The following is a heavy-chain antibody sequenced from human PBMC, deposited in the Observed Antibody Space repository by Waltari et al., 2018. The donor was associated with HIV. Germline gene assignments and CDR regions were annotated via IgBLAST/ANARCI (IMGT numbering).Heavy chain of an antibody. V-gene: IGHV3-49*03. CDR3: TRGTFTVTYYFDY. D-gene: IGHD4-17*01. CDR2: IRSKAYGGTT. Sequence: EVKLGESGGGLVQPGRSLRLSCATSGFSFGDYAMSWFRQAPGKGLEWVGFIRSKAYGGTTQYAASVKGRFTISRDDSKSIAYLQMNSLKTEDTALYYCTRGTFTVTYYFDYWGRGTLVTVSS. CDR1: GFSFGDYA. J-gene: IGHJ4*02.